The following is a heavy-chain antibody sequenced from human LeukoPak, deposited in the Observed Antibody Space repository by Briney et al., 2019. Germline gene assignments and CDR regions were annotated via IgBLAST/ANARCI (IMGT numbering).Heavy chain of an antibody. J-gene: IGHJ4*02. CDR2: IYSGGST. Sequence: PGGSLRLSCAASGFTVSSNYMSWVRQAPGKGLEWVSVIYSGGSTYYADSVKGRFTISRDNSKNTLYLQMNSLRAEDTAVYYCARPLWFGELSYDYWGQGTLVTVSS. CDR1: GFTVSSNY. D-gene: IGHD3-10*01. V-gene: IGHV3-53*01. CDR3: ARPLWFGELSYDY.